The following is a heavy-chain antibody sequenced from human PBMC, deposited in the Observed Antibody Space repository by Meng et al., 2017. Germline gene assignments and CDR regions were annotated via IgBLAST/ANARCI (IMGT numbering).Heavy chain of an antibody. CDR2: ISAYNGNT. Sequence: QLQLEQSGAEVKKPGAQVRCSCKATGYTFTSYGISWVRQAPGQGLEWMGWISAYNGNTNYAQKLQGRVTMTTDTSTSTAYMELRSLRSADTAVYYCARGSSSGWYELRGYWGQGTLVTVSS. V-gene: IGHV1-18*01. CDR3: ARGSSSGWYELRGY. CDR1: GYTFTSYG. J-gene: IGHJ4*02. D-gene: IGHD6-19*01.